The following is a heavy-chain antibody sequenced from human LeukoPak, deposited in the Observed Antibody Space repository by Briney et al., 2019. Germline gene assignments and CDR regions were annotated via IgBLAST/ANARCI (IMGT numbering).Heavy chain of an antibody. V-gene: IGHV1-69*13. D-gene: IGHD3-10*01. CDR1: RGTFSPYI. CDR3: ARDTLNRTYGSYGSPHWYFDL. Sequence: SVKVSCKASRGTFSPYIITWVRQAPGQGLEWMGGIITMFGTADYAQRFQGRLTITADESTSTVYMELSSLTSKDTAVYYCARDTLNRTYGSYGSPHWYFDLWGRGTLVSVSS. J-gene: IGHJ2*01. CDR2: IITMFGTA.